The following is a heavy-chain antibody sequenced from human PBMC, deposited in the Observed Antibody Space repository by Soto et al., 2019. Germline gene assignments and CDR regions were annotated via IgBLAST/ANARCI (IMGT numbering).Heavy chain of an antibody. D-gene: IGHD2-15*01. CDR1: GGTFSSYA. CDR3: VRVVAIPGSPDH. J-gene: IGHJ4*02. V-gene: IGHV1-69*12. CDR2: IVPIVDTS. Sequence: QVQLVQSGAEVRQPASSVKVSCKTSGGTFSSYAISWVRQAPGQGLEWMGGIVPIVDTSTYAQKFQGRVTMTAXXSTSTVYMELSSLRSDDTAVYYCVRVVAIPGSPDHWGQGTLVTVSS.